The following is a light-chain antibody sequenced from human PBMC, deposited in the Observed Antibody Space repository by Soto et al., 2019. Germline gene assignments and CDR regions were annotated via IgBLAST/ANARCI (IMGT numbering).Light chain of an antibody. J-gene: IGKJ3*01. CDR2: AAS. CDR3: QQSYITPQT. Sequence: DIPMTQSPSSLSASVGDRVTITCRASQSISSYLNWYQQKPGKAPKFLIYAASSLQSGVPSRFSGSGSGTDFTLTISSLQPEDFATYYCQQSYITPQTFGPGTKVDIK. CDR1: QSISSY. V-gene: IGKV1-39*01.